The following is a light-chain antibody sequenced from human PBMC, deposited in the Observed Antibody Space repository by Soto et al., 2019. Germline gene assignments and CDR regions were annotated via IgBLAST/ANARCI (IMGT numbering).Light chain of an antibody. Sequence: DIQMTQSPSSLSASVGDRVTITCRASQGISNYLAWYQQKPGKVPKLLIYAASTLQSGVPSRFSGSGSGTDFTLTISSLQPENVATNYCQKYNSAPFAFDPGTTVDIK. CDR2: AAS. V-gene: IGKV1-27*01. CDR3: QKYNSAPFA. J-gene: IGKJ3*01. CDR1: QGISNY.